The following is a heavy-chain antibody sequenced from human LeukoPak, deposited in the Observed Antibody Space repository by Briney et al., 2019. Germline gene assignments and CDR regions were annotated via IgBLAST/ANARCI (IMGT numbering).Heavy chain of an antibody. J-gene: IGHJ4*02. CDR2: IYTSGST. CDR3: ASEMALRFEAFDY. CDR1: GGSISSGSYY. Sequence: PSQTLSLTCTVSGGSISSGSYYWSWIRQPAGKGLEWIGRIYTSGSTNYNPSLKSRVTISVDTSKNQFSLKLSSVTAADTAVYYCASEMALRFEAFDYWGQGTLVTVSS. D-gene: IGHD5/OR15-5a*01. V-gene: IGHV4-61*02.